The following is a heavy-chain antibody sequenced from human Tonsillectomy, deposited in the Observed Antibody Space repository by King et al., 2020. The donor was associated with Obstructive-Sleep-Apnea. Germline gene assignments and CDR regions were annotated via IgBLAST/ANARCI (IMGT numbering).Heavy chain of an antibody. Sequence: QLQESGPGLVKPSETLSLTCTVSGGSISSSSYYWGWIRQPPGKGLEWIGSIYYSGSTYYNPSLKSRVTISVDTSKNQFSLKLSSVTAADTAVYYCARVTLWFGELFSAFDIWGQGTMVTVSS. V-gene: IGHV4-39*07. J-gene: IGHJ3*02. CDR1: GGSISSSSYY. CDR2: IYYSGST. D-gene: IGHD3-10*01. CDR3: ARVTLWFGELFSAFDI.